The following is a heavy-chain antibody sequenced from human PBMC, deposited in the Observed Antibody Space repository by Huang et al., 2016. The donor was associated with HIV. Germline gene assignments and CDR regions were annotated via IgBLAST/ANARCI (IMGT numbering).Heavy chain of an antibody. J-gene: IGHJ6*02. CDR2: IKQEESEK. V-gene: IGHV3-7*01. Sequence: VESGGRLVQPGGSIRLSCVVSTFRFGAYWMSWVRQSPGKGLEGVAKIKQEESEKYYVDSVKGRFNISRDNAKKVLFLEMNNVRVEDTATYYCATKTAAMDIWGQGTTVTVS. CDR3: ATKTAAMDI. D-gene: IGHD1-7*01. CDR1: TFRFGAYW.